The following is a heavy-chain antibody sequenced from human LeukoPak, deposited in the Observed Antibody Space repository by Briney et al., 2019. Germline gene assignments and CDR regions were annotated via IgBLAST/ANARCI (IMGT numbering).Heavy chain of an antibody. CDR1: GFTFSSYG. D-gene: IGHD2-2*01. V-gene: IGHV3-30*18. Sequence: GRSLRLSCAASGFTFSSYGMHWVRQAPGEGLEWVAVISYDGSNKYYADSVKGRFTISRDNSKNTLYLQMNSLRAEDTAVYYCAKVPTYCSSTICPDPYYGMDVWGQGTTVTVSS. CDR2: ISYDGSNK. J-gene: IGHJ6*02. CDR3: AKVPTYCSSTICPDPYYGMDV.